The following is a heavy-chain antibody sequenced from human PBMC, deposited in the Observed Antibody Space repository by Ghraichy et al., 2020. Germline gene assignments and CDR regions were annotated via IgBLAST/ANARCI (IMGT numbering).Heavy chain of an antibody. CDR3: ARGTLSSGWYAFDY. D-gene: IGHD6-19*01. Sequence: SQTLSLTCDISGDSVSSNNAAWNWIRQSPSRGLEWLGRTFYVSKWYNDYAPSVKSRITINADTSKNQFSLQLNFVTPEDTAVYYCARGTLSSGWYAFDYWGQGALLTVSS. CDR2: TFYVSKWYN. J-gene: IGHJ4*02. V-gene: IGHV6-1*01. CDR1: GDSVSSNNAA.